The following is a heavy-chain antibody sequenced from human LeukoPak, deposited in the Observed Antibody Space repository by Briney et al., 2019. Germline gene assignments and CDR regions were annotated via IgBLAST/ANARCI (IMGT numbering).Heavy chain of an antibody. J-gene: IGHJ4*02. Sequence: GGSLRLSCAASGFTFSSYAMSWVRQAPGKGLEWVSVISTSGGSTYYADSVKGRFTISRDNAKNSLYLRMNSLRAEDTAVYYCAGSVEQGHDYWGQGTLVTVSS. CDR1: GFTFSSYA. CDR3: AGSVEQGHDY. V-gene: IGHV3-23*01. CDR2: ISTSGGST. D-gene: IGHD6-13*01.